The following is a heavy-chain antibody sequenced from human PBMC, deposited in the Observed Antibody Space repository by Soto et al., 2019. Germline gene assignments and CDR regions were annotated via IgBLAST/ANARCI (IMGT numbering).Heavy chain of an antibody. CDR1: GDTFSSHT. V-gene: IGHV1-69*02. D-gene: IGHD5-12*01. J-gene: IGHJ4*02. CDR2: IIPMLGIP. Sequence: QVQLVQSGAEVTKPGSSVKVSCKASGDTFSSHTISWVRQAPGQGLEWMGRIIPMLGIPNYAQTFQGRITISADKTTNTAYMELSSRTSDDTAVYYCARLSLEFSGYDNFDYWGQGTLVTVSS. CDR3: ARLSLEFSGYDNFDY.